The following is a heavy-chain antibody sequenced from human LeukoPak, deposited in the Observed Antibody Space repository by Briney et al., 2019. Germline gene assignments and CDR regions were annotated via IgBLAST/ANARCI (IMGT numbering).Heavy chain of an antibody. V-gene: IGHV3-43D*03. Sequence: PGGSLRLSCAASGFAFDDYAMHWVRQAPGKGLQWISSINWVGDTSSYADSVKGRFTASRDNTEGSLYLQMDSLRSEDTALYYCAKDRQYGDYGGGDFFDFWGQGTLVTVSS. CDR3: AKDRQYGDYGGGDFFDF. CDR2: INWVGDTS. J-gene: IGHJ4*02. D-gene: IGHD4-17*01. CDR1: GFAFDDYA.